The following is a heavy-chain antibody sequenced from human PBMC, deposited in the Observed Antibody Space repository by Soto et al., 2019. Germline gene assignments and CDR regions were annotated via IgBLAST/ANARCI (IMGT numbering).Heavy chain of an antibody. V-gene: IGHV3-33*01. J-gene: IGHJ3*02. Sequence: QVQLVESGGGVVQPGRSLRLSCAASGFTFSSFGMHWVRQAPGKGLEWVADIWYDGSNKYYVDSVKGRFTISRDNSKDTLYLQMNSLRVEDTAVYYCARDSGRGAFDIWGQGTMVTVSS. D-gene: IGHD5-12*01. CDR1: GFTFSSFG. CDR2: IWYDGSNK. CDR3: ARDSGRGAFDI.